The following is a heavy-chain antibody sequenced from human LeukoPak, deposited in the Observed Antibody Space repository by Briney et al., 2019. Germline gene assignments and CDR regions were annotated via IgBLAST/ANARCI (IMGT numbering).Heavy chain of an antibody. V-gene: IGHV3-33*01. Sequence: GGSLRLSCAASGFTFSSYGMHWVRQAPGKGLEWVAVIWYDGSNKYYADSVKGRFTIPRDNSKNTLYLQMNSLRAEDTAVYYCARGKGYCSSTSCYNWFDPWGQGTLVTVSS. D-gene: IGHD2-2*01. J-gene: IGHJ5*02. CDR1: GFTFSSYG. CDR3: ARGKGYCSSTSCYNWFDP. CDR2: IWYDGSNK.